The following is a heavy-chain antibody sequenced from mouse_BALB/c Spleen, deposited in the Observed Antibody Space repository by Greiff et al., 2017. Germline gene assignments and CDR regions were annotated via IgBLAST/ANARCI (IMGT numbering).Heavy chain of an antibody. J-gene: IGHJ4*01. D-gene: IGHD2-14*01. CDR3: GRSGTTSYRYDNYAMDY. V-gene: IGHV1-37*01. CDR1: GYSFTGYF. CDR2: INPYNGDT. Sequence: EVKLMESGPELVKPGASVKISCKASGYSFTGYFMNWVKQSHGKSLEWIGRINPYNGDTFYNQKFKGKATLTVDKSSSTAHMELLSLTSEDSAVYYCGRSGTTSYRYDNYAMDYWGQGTSVTVSS.